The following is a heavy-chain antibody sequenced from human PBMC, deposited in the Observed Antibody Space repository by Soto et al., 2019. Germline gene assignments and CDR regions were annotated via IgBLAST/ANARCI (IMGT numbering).Heavy chain of an antibody. CDR1: GFAFSSIG. Sequence: QVQLVESGGGVVQPGRSLRLSCGGSGFAFSSIGMHWVRQAPGKGLEWVALISYDGNNKYYVDSVKGRFTISRDNSKNTLYLQMNRLRAEDTAVYHCAKGAYGLGKGSYYYGMDVWGQGTTVTVSS. J-gene: IGHJ6*02. V-gene: IGHV3-30*18. D-gene: IGHD3-10*01. CDR2: ISYDGNNK. CDR3: AKGAYGLGKGSYYYGMDV.